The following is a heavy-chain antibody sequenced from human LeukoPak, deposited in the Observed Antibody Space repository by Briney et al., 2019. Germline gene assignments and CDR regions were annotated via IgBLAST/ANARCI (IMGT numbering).Heavy chain of an antibody. V-gene: IGHV3-21*04. CDR3: ARAFYGSGSPSWYYFDY. CDR2: ISSSSSYI. J-gene: IGHJ4*02. CDR1: GFTFSSYS. Sequence: PGGSLRLSCAASGFTFSSYSMNWVRQAPGKGPEWVSSISSSSSYIYYADSVKGRFTISRDNAKNSLYLQMNSLRAEDTALYYCARAFYGSGSPSWYYFDYWGQGTLVTVSS. D-gene: IGHD3-10*01.